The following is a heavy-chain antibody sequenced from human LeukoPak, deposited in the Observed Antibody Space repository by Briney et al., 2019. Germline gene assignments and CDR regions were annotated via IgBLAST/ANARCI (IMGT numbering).Heavy chain of an antibody. V-gene: IGHV1-24*01. D-gene: IGHD1-1*01. CDR3: ATSLQLRQFDY. J-gene: IGHJ4*02. CDR1: GYTLIKLS. Sequence: ASVKVSCKVSGYTLIKLSMHWVRQAPGKGLEWMGGFDPEDGETIYAQKFQGRVTMPEDTSTDTTCMELSSLTSEDTAVYYCATSLQLRQFDYWGQGTLVTVSS. CDR2: FDPEDGET.